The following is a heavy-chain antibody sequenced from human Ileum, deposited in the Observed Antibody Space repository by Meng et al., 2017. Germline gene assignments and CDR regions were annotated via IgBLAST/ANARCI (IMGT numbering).Heavy chain of an antibody. Sequence: QLRLQESGPGLVKPSETLSLTCSVSSGSFTNNNYYWVWIRRPPGKGLEWIGSIYYGGSTYYNPSLKSRVTISGDTSTNQFSLKLISVTAADTAVYYCARRAHYGDPPRWGQGTLVTVSS. V-gene: IGHV4-39*01. D-gene: IGHD4-17*01. CDR1: SGSFTNNNYY. J-gene: IGHJ4*02. CDR3: ARRAHYGDPPR. CDR2: IYYGGST.